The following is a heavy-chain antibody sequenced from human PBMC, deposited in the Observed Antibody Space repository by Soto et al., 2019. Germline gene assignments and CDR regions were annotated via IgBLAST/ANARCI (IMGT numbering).Heavy chain of an antibody. CDR2: IYYRGTT. V-gene: IGHV4-31*03. D-gene: IGHD6-6*01. Sequence: SSETLSLTCTVSGGSISSGGYYWAWIRQHPGKGLEWIGYIYYRGTTYYNPSLKSRLIISVDTSKNQFSLKLSSVTAADTAVYYCARDRLAARPSYGLDVWGQGTTVTVSS. J-gene: IGHJ6*02. CDR1: GGSISSGGYY. CDR3: ARDRLAARPSYGLDV.